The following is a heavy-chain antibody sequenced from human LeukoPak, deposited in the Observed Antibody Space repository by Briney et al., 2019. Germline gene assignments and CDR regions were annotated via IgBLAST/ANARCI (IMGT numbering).Heavy chain of an antibody. CDR3: ARWDYKEYYFDY. V-gene: IGHV3-74*01. D-gene: IGHD4-4*01. CDR1: GFTFSSYW. J-gene: IGHJ4*02. Sequence: GGSPRLSCAASGFTFSSYWMHWVRQAPGKGLVWVSRINSDGSSTSYADSVKGRFTISRDNAKSTLYLQMNSLRAEDTAVYYCARWDYKEYYFDYWGQGTLVTVSS. CDR2: INSDGSST.